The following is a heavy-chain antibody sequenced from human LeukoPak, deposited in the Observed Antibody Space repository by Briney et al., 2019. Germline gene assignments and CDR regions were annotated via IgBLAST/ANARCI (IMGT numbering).Heavy chain of an antibody. V-gene: IGHV3-7*01. CDR1: GFTLSDYW. D-gene: IGHD3-16*01. CDR3: ARGGRLGDC. Sequence: GGSLRLSCVVSGFTLSDYWMNWLRQAPGKGLEWVANIKEDGSEKYYVDSVKGRFTISRDNSKNTLYLQMNSQRAEDTAVYYCARGGRLGDCGGQGTLVTVSA. J-gene: IGHJ4*02. CDR2: IKEDGSEK.